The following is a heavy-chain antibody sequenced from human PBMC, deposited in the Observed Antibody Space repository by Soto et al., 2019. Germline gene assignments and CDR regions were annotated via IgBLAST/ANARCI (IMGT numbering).Heavy chain of an antibody. J-gene: IGHJ4*02. CDR3: TKGYGGDYVRVFVV. CDR1: GFTFSSYA. Sequence: GGSLRLSCAASGFTFSSYAMAWVRQAPGKGLEWVSGISGGGSDTYYADSVKCRFTISRDNSKNTLSLQMNSLRAEDTAVYYCTKGYGGDYVRVFVVWGQGTLVTVSS. D-gene: IGHD3-3*01. V-gene: IGHV3-23*01. CDR2: ISGGGSDT.